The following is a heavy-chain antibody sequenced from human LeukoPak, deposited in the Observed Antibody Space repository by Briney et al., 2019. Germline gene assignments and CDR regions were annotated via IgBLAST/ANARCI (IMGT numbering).Heavy chain of an antibody. J-gene: IGHJ4*02. CDR2: IFNSGST. CDR1: GASISSSGFY. Sequence: SETLSLTCTVSGASISSSGFYWSWIRQHPGKGLEWMGYIFNSGSTYYNPSLRSRLTTSEDTSKNQFFLRLRSVTAADTAVYFCTRVGLNYESWSGYEWGQGTLVTVSS. V-gene: IGHV4-31*03. CDR3: TRVGLNYESWSGYE. D-gene: IGHD3-3*01.